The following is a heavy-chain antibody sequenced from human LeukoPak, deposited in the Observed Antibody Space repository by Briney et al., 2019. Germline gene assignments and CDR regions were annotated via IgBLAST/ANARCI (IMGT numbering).Heavy chain of an antibody. CDR2: ISGSGGST. J-gene: IGHJ4*02. Sequence: GGSLRLSCAASGSTFSSYAMSWVRHAPGKGLEWVSAISGSGGSTYYADSVKGRFTISRDNSKNTLYLQMNSLRAEDTAVYYCAKESGYYGSGSYYSAGFFDYWGQGTLVTVSS. CDR3: AKESGYYGSGSYYSAGFFDY. CDR1: GSTFSSYA. V-gene: IGHV3-23*01. D-gene: IGHD3-10*01.